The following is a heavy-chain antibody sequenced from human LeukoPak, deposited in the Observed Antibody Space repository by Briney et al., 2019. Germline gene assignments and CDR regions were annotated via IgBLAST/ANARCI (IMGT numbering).Heavy chain of an antibody. CDR1: GGSISSSNW. V-gene: IGHV4-4*02. Sequence: SETLSLTCAVSGGSISSSNWWSWVRQPPGKGLEWIGEIYHSGSTNYNPSLKSRVTISVDKSKNQFSLKLSSVTAADTAVYYCARVGGIAAAGTPYYFDYWGQGTLVTVSS. CDR3: ARVGGIAAAGTPYYFDY. D-gene: IGHD6-13*01. J-gene: IGHJ4*02. CDR2: IYHSGST.